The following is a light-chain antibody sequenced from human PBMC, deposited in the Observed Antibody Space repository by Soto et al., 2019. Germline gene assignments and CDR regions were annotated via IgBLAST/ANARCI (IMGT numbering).Light chain of an antibody. Sequence: QSVLTQPPSVSWAPGQRVTISCPGSGSNIGAGYDVHWYRQLPGTAPKLLIFANINRPSGVPDRFSGSKSGTSASLAITGLRAEDEADYYCQSYDSSLSGYVFGTGTKV. CDR3: QSYDSSLSGYV. CDR1: GSNIGAGYD. V-gene: IGLV1-40*01. CDR2: ANI. J-gene: IGLJ1*01.